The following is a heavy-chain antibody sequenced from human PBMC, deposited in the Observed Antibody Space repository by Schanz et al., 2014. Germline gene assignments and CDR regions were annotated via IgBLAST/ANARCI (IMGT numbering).Heavy chain of an antibody. Sequence: QVPLVQSGAEVKKPGSSVKVSCTASGDTFRSYTINWVRQAPGQGLEWMGRIIPNLGSANYAQKFQGRVTITADKSTSTVYMELSSLRSEDTAIYYCARGNTIFGVVILGWLDPWGQGTLVTVSS. J-gene: IGHJ5*02. D-gene: IGHD3-3*01. V-gene: IGHV1-69*08. CDR1: GDTFRSYT. CDR3: ARGNTIFGVVILGWLDP. CDR2: IIPNLGSA.